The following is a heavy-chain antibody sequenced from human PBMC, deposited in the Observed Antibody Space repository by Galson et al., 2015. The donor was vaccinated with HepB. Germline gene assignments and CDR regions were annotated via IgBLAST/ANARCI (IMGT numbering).Heavy chain of an antibody. D-gene: IGHD2-2*01. Sequence: SETLSLTCTVSGYSISSGYYWGWIRQPPGKGLEWIGSIYHSGSTYYNPSLKSRVTISVDTSKNQFSLKLSSVTAADTAVYDCAGASEVPGPAAMLWYFDYWGQGTLVTVSS. CDR2: IYHSGST. CDR3: AGASEVPGPAAMLWYFDY. CDR1: GYSISSGYY. J-gene: IGHJ4*02. V-gene: IGHV4-38-2*02.